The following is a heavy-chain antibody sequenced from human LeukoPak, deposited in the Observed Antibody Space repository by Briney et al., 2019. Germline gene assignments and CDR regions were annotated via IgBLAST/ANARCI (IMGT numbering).Heavy chain of an antibody. CDR1: GGSISSYY. J-gene: IGHJ4*02. Sequence: PSETLSLTCTVSGGSISSYYWSWIRQPPGKGLEWIGYIYYSGSTNYNPSLKGRVTISVDTSKNQFSLKLSSVTAADTAVYYCARSDYYYGSGSLDYWGQGTLVTVSS. D-gene: IGHD3-10*01. CDR3: ARSDYYYGSGSLDY. V-gene: IGHV4-59*01. CDR2: IYYSGST.